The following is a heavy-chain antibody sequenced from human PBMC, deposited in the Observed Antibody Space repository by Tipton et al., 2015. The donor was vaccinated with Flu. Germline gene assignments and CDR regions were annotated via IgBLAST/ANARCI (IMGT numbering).Heavy chain of an antibody. CDR2: IKQDGNEK. D-gene: IGHD6-6*01. CDR3: ARAVGSSSSY. V-gene: IGHV3-7*01. Sequence: SLRLSCAASEFTFSSYWMHWVRQAPGKGLEWVANIKQDGNEKYYVDSVKGRFTISRDNAKNPLYLQMNSLRAEDTAVYYCARAVGSSSSYWGQGTLVTVSS. J-gene: IGHJ4*02. CDR1: EFTFSSYW.